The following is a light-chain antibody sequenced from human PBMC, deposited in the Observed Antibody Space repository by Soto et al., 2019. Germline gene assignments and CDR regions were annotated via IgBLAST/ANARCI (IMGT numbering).Light chain of an antibody. J-gene: IGKJ3*01. Sequence: EIVLTQSPGTLSLSPGERATLSCRASQSVSSNYLAWYQQRPGQAPRLLIFGAAYRAAGIPDRFSGSGSGTDFILTISRLEPEDFAVYYCQHYGSSPPEFTFGPGTKVDSK. CDR2: GAA. V-gene: IGKV3-20*01. CDR1: QSVSSNY. CDR3: QHYGSSPPEFT.